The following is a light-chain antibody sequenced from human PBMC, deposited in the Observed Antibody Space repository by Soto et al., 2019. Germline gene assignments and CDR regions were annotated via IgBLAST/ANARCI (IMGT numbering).Light chain of an antibody. J-gene: IGKJ1*01. Sequence: AIQMTQSPPFLSASLGDRVTITCRASQGIRNDLGWYQQKPGSAPRLLIYAASTLQSGVPSRFSGSGSGTDFTLTISSLQPEDFATYYCLQDYSFPWTFGQGTKVDIK. V-gene: IGKV1-6*01. CDR3: LQDYSFPWT. CDR1: QGIRND. CDR2: AAS.